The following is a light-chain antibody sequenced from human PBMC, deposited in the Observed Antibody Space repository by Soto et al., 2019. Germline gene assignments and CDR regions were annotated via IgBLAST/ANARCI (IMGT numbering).Light chain of an antibody. CDR2: GAS. Sequence: EIVMTQSPATLSVSPGERATLSCRASRSVSSNLAWYQQKPGQAPRLLMYGASTRATGIPARFSGSGSGTEFTLTISSLQSEDFSVYYCQQYNNWPPYTFGQGTNVEIK. CDR1: RSVSSN. CDR3: QQYNNWPPYT. J-gene: IGKJ2*01. V-gene: IGKV3-15*01.